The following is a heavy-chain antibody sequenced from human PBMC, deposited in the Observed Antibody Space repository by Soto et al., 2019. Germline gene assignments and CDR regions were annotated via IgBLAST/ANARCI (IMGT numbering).Heavy chain of an antibody. V-gene: IGHV1-8*01. CDR2: MNPNSGNT. J-gene: IGHJ4*02. CDR3: ARERSSGWYVDY. Sequence: QVQLVQSGAEVKKPGASVKVSCKASGYTFTSYDINWVRQAIGQGLEWMGWMNPNSGNTVYAQKFQGRVTMTRNTSVSTAYMELSSLRSEDTAVYYCARERSSGWYVDYWGQGTLVTVSS. D-gene: IGHD6-19*01. CDR1: GYTFTSYD.